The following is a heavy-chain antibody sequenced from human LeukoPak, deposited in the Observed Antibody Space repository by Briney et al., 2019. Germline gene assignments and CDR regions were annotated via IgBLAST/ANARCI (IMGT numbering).Heavy chain of an antibody. CDR1: GGSISSYY. V-gene: IGHV4-59*08. CDR3: ARQSSDFWSGYYYYYGMDV. J-gene: IGHJ6*02. CDR2: IYYSGST. Sequence: SETLSLTCTVSGGSISSYYWSWIRQPPGKGLEWIGYIYYSGSTNYNPSLKSRVTISVDTSKNQFSLKLSSVTAADTAVYYCARQSSDFWSGYYYYYGMDVWGQGTTVIVSS. D-gene: IGHD3-3*01.